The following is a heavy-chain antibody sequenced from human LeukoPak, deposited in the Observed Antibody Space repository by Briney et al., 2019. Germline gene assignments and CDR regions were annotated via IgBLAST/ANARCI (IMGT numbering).Heavy chain of an antibody. J-gene: IGHJ5*02. V-gene: IGHV1-69*06. CDR3: ARAGIPGYCTNVTCSNWLDP. CDR1: GDTFTTYA. CDR2: IIPMFDTP. D-gene: IGHD2-8*01. Sequence: SVKVSCKASGDTFTTYAIIWVRQAPGQGLEWMGGIIPMFDTPNYAQRLQGRVTITADKSTKTAYMELTSLRSEDTAVYYCARAGIPGYCTNVTCSNWLDPWGQGTLVTVSS.